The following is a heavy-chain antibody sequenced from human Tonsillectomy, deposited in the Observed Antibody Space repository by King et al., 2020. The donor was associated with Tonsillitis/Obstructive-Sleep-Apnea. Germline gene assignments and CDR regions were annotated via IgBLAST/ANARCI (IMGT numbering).Heavy chain of an antibody. CDR2: IDWDDDK. CDR3: AHVGSGKWNYDFFDY. V-gene: IGHV2-70*11. J-gene: IGHJ4*02. Sequence: TLKESGPALVKPTQTLTLTCTFSGFSLSTSGMCVSWIRQPPGKALEWLARIDWDDDKYYRTSLKTRPTISKDTSKNQVVLTMTNMDPVDTATYYCAHVGSGKWNYDFFDYWGQGNLVTVSS. D-gene: IGHD1-7*01. CDR1: GFSLSTSGMC.